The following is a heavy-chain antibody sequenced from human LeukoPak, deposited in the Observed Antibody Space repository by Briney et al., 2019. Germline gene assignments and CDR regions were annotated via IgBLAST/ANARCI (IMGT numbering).Heavy chain of an antibody. Sequence: PGGSLRLSCAASGFTFDDYAMHWVRQAPGKGLEWVSVIYRGGSTYYADSVKGRFTISRDNSKNTLYLQMNNLRAEDTVVYYCAMATWVGGLDYWGQGTLVTVSS. CDR1: GFTFDDYA. CDR3: AMATWVGGLDY. CDR2: IYRGGST. J-gene: IGHJ4*02. D-gene: IGHD1-26*01. V-gene: IGHV3-66*01.